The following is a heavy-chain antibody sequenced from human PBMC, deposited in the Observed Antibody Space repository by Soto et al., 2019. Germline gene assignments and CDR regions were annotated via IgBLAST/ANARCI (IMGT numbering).Heavy chain of an antibody. CDR3: AKGLWFGELPFDAFDI. Sequence: QVQLVESGGGVVQPGRSLRLSCAASGFTFSSYGMHWVRQAPGKGLEWVAVISYDGSNKYYADSVKGRFTISGDNSKNTLYLQMNSLRAEDTAVYYCAKGLWFGELPFDAFDIWGQGTMVTVSS. V-gene: IGHV3-30*18. J-gene: IGHJ3*02. D-gene: IGHD3-10*01. CDR1: GFTFSSYG. CDR2: ISYDGSNK.